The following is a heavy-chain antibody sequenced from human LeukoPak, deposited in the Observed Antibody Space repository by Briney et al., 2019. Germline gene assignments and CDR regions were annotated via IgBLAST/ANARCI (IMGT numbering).Heavy chain of an antibody. Sequence: ASVKASCKASGYTFTSYAMNWVRQAPGQGLEWMGWINTNTGNPTYAQGFTGRFVFSLDTSVSTAYLQISSLKAEDTAVYYCARGAVVAATNSYYYYYMDVWGKGTTVTVSS. V-gene: IGHV7-4-1*02. CDR1: GYTFTSYA. J-gene: IGHJ6*03. CDR2: INTNTGNP. CDR3: ARGAVVAATNSYYYYYMDV. D-gene: IGHD2-15*01.